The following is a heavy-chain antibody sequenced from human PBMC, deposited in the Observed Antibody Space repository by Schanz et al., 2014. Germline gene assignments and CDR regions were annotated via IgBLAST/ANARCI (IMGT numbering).Heavy chain of an antibody. CDR2: ISGGGGST. CDR1: GFTFSSYA. CDR3: AKARRKSNCSGGRCFHYSYNGMDV. V-gene: IGHV3-23*01. D-gene: IGHD2-15*01. Sequence: DVQLLESGGGLVQPGGSLRLSCAASGFTFSSYAMSWVRQAPGKGLEWVSGISGGGGSTYYADSVKGRFTIARDNAKNTLYRQMNSMRAEDTTVYYCAKARRKSNCSGGRCFHYSYNGMDVWGQGTTVTVSS. J-gene: IGHJ6*02.